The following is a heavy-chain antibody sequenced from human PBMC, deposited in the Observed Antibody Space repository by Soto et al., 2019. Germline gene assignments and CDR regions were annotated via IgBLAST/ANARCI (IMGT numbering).Heavy chain of an antibody. J-gene: IGHJ1*01. CDR2: INAGNGNT. D-gene: IGHD4-17*01. CDR3: ARADYGDSGEYFQH. V-gene: IGHV1-3*01. Sequence: ASVKVSCKASGYTFTSYAMHWVRQAPGQRLEWMGWINAGNGNTKYSQKFQGRVTITRDTSASTAFMELSSLISEDTAVYYCARADYGDSGEYFQHWGQGTLVTVSS. CDR1: GYTFTSYA.